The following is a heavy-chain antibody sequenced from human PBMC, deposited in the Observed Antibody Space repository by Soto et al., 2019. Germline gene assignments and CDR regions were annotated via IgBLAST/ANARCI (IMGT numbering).Heavy chain of an antibody. CDR3: VRGRRTTTPYYYYMDV. D-gene: IGHD1-7*01. Sequence: ASVKVSCKASGYTFTSYDINWVRQATGQGLEWMGWMNPNSGNTGYAQKFQGRVTMTRNTSISTAYMELSSLRSEDTAVYYCVRGRRTTTPYYYYMDVRAKRTTVTVSS. CDR2: MNPNSGNT. V-gene: IGHV1-8*01. J-gene: IGHJ6*03. CDR1: GYTFTSYD.